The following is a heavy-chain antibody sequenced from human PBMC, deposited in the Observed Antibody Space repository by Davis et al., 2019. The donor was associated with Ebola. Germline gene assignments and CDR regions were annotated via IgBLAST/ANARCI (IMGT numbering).Heavy chain of an antibody. CDR1: GGSISSSSYY. Sequence: MPSETLSLTCTVSGGSISSSSYYWGWIRQPPGKGLEWIGSIYYSGSTYYNPSLKSRVTISVDKSKNQFSLKLSSVTAADTAVYYCARVQGSSVYYYYYGMDVWGQGTTVTVSS. V-gene: IGHV4-39*07. J-gene: IGHJ6*02. D-gene: IGHD6-6*01. CDR2: IYYSGST. CDR3: ARVQGSSVYYYYYGMDV.